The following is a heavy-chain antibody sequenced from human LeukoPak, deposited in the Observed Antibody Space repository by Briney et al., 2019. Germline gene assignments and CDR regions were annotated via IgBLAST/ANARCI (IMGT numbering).Heavy chain of an antibody. CDR3: AREGCTNGVCYTNYYCYMDV. J-gene: IGHJ6*03. CDR1: GGSFSGYY. V-gene: IGHV4-34*01. D-gene: IGHD2-8*01. CDR2: INHSGST. Sequence: NPSETVPLPCAVYGGSFSGYYWSWIRQPPGKGLEWIGEINHSGSTNYNPSLKSRDTISGDISKNHFSLKLSSVTAADTAVYYCAREGCTNGVCYTNYYCYMDVWGKGTSATFSS.